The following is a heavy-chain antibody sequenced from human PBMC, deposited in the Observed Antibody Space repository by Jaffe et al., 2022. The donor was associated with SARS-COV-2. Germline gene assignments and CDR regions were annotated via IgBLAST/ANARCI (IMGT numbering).Heavy chain of an antibody. D-gene: IGHD3-16*01. CDR2: IYTSGST. CDR1: GGSISSGSYY. V-gene: IGHV4-61*02. J-gene: IGHJ5*02. CDR3: AGGPRAESPFDP. Sequence: QVQLQESGPGLVKPSQTLSLTCTVSGGSISSGSYYWSWIRQPAGKGLEWIGRIYTSGSTNYNPSLKSRVTISVDTSKNQFSLKLSSVTAADTAVYYCAGGPRAESPFDPWGQGTLVTVSS.